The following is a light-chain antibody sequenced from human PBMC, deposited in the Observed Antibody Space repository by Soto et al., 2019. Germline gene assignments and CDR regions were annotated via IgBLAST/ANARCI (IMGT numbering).Light chain of an antibody. CDR1: RSVSSN. V-gene: IGKV3-15*01. CDR3: QQYNNWPRT. Sequence: EIVMTQSPATLSESPGERATLSCRASRSVSSNLAWYQQKPGQAPRLLIYGASTRATGIPARFSGSGSGTEFTLTISSLQSEDFAVYYCQQYNNWPRTFGQGTKVDIK. J-gene: IGKJ1*01. CDR2: GAS.